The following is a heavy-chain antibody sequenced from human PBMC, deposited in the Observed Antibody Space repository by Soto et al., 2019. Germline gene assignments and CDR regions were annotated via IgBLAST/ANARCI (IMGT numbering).Heavy chain of an antibody. CDR2: ISSSSSYI. CDR3: ARPTLYCSSTSCYASYYYGMDV. J-gene: IGHJ6*02. CDR1: GFTFSSYS. Sequence: GGSLRLSCAASGFTFSSYSMNWVRQAPGKGLEWVSSISSSSSYIYYADSVKGRFTISRDNAKNSLYLQMNSLRAEDTAVYYCARPTLYCSSTSCYASYYYGMDVWGQGTTVTVSS. V-gene: IGHV3-21*01. D-gene: IGHD2-2*01.